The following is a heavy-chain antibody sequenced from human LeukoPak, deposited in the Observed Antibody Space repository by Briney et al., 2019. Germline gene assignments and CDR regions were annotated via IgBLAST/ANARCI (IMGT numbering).Heavy chain of an antibody. V-gene: IGHV4-39*01. CDR1: GGSISSSSYY. CDR2: FLYSGTT. J-gene: IGHJ5*02. CDR3: AGPYDSSAYYYL. Sequence: PSETLSLTCSVSGGSISSSSYYWGWIRQSPGKGLEWIGSFLYSGTTYYNPSLETRVTISVDTSKNQLSLKLTSVTAADTAVYYCAGPYDSSAYYYLWGQGTLVTVSS. D-gene: IGHD3-22*01.